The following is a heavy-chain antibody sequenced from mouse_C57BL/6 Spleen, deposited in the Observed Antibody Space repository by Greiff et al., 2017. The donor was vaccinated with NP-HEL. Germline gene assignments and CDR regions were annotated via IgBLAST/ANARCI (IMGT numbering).Heavy chain of an antibody. CDR2: IDPSDSYT. J-gene: IGHJ1*03. V-gene: IGHV1-69*01. CDR1: GYTFTSYC. D-gene: IGHD1-1*01. CDR3: ARSYYGSSYYYWYFDV. Sequence: QVQLQQPGAELVMPGASVKLSCKASGYTFTSYCMHWVKQRPGQGLEWIGEIDPSDSYTNYNQKFKGKSTLTVDKSSSTAYMQLSSLTSEDSAVYYCARSYYGSSYYYWYFDVWGTGTTVTVSS.